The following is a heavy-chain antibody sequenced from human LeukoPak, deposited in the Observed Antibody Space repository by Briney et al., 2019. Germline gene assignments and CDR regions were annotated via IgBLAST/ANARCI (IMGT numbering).Heavy chain of an antibody. J-gene: IGHJ4*02. CDR3: ITGAN. CDR1: GFTFSNAP. D-gene: IGHD3-16*01. V-gene: IGHV3-15*01. CDR2: IKRKTDGGTI. Sequence: GGSLRLSCAASGFTFSNAPMNWVRQAPGKGLEWVGRIKRKTDGGTIDYAAPVKGRFTISRDDSKTTLYLQMNSLRTEDTAVYYCITGANWGQGTLVTVSS.